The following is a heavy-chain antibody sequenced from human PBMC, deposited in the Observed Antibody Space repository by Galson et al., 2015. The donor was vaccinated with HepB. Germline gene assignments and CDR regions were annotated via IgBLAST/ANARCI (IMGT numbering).Heavy chain of an antibody. V-gene: IGHV3-30*09. D-gene: IGHD1-14*01. J-gene: IGHJ4*02. CDR3: ARPGIAGSYQADS. CDR1: GFALGVHV. CDR2: SSSDGEE. Sequence: SLRLSCAASGFALGVHVLHCVRQAQRKGLEWVAFSSSDGEERYVASVTGRIADSRDNAKNTVYLQMNSLNVDDTAVYYCARPGIAGSYQADSWGQGTLVTVSS.